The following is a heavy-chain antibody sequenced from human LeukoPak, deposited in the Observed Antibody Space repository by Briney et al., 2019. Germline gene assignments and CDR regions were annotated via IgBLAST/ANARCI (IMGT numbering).Heavy chain of an antibody. Sequence: VGSLRLSCAASGFTFINNWMTWVRQAPGKGLEWVANIKEDGSETYYVDSVRGRFIVSRDNAKNSLYLQMSRLRAADTAIYYCASRVPCSSSSCYSLHYYMDVWGKGTTVTVSS. CDR1: GFTFINNW. CDR2: IKEDGSET. V-gene: IGHV3-7*01. CDR3: ASRVPCSSSSCYSLHYYMDV. J-gene: IGHJ6*03. D-gene: IGHD2-15*01.